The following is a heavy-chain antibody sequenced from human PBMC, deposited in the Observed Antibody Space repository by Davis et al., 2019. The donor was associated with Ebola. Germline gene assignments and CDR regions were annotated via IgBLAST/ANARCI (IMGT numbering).Heavy chain of an antibody. CDR2: ISGYNGNR. Sequence: AASVKVSCKASGYTFNMYGISWVRQAPGQGLEWMGWISGYNGNRNYAQKFQGRVTMTTDTSTSTAYMELTSLTSDDTAVHSCARDKMVRTDNWFDPWGQGTPGNVSP. D-gene: IGHD3-10*01. CDR3: ARDKMVRTDNWFDP. CDR1: GYTFNMYG. J-gene: IGHJ5*02. V-gene: IGHV1-18*01.